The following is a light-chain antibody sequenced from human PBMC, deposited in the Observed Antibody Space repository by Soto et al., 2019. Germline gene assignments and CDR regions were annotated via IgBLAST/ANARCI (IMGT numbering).Light chain of an antibody. CDR2: LGY. Sequence: DIVMTQSPLSLPVTPGEPASISCRSSQSLLHSNGYNYLDWYLQKPGQSPQLLIYLGYNRASGVPDRFNGSGSETEFTLTISSLQPDDSATYSCQQYDSYPWTFGQGTMV. J-gene: IGKJ1*01. CDR3: QQYDSYPWT. CDR1: QSLLHSNGYNY. V-gene: IGKV2-28*01.